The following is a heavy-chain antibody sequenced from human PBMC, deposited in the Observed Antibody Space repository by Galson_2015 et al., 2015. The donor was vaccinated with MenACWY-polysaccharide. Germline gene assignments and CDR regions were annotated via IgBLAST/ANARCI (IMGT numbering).Heavy chain of an antibody. Sequence: CAISGDSVSSNSAAWNWIRQSPSRGLEWLGRTYYRSKWYKYYALSVKCRMTINVDTAKNQFSLQLNSVTPEDTAMYYCASQGIAVAGVIDYWGQGTLVTVSS. CDR3: ASQGIAVAGVIDY. D-gene: IGHD6-19*01. CDR2: TYYRSKWYK. CDR1: GDSVSSNSAA. J-gene: IGHJ4*02. V-gene: IGHV6-1*01.